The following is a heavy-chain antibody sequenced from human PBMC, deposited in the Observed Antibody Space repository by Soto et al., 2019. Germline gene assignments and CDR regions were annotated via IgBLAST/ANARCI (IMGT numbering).Heavy chain of an antibody. V-gene: IGHV3-64D*06. D-gene: IGHD3-10*01. CDR2: ISSNGGST. Sequence: GGSLRLSCSASGFTFSSYAMHWVRQAPGKGLEYVSAISSNGGSTYYADSVKGRFTISRDNSNNTLYLQMSSLRAEDTAVYYCVKTYGSGSYYNGYNYWGQGTLVTVSS. CDR1: GFTFSSYA. J-gene: IGHJ4*02. CDR3: VKTYGSGSYYNGYNY.